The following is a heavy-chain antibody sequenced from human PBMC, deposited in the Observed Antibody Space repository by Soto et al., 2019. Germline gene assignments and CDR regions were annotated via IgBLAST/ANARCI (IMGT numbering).Heavy chain of an antibody. V-gene: IGHV1-18*01. D-gene: IGHD3-22*01. J-gene: IGHJ4*02. CDR3: ARVASTYYYDSSSPPKAPGDY. CDR2: ISAYNGNT. CDR1: GYTFTSYG. Sequence: WASVKVSCKASGYTFTSYGISWVRQAPGQGLEWMGWISAYNGNTNYAQKLQGRVTMTTDTSTSTAYMELRSLRSDDTAVYYCARVASTYYYDSSSPPKAPGDYWGQGTLVTVSS.